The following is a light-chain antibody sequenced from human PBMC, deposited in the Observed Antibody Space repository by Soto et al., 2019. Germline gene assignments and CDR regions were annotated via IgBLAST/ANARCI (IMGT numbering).Light chain of an antibody. CDR1: QSVSSTY. J-gene: IGKJ5*01. CDR2: GAS. V-gene: IGKV3-20*01. CDR3: QQYDTSSIT. Sequence: IVWTQAPGTMSSSPGEGATLSCRAIQSVSSTYSVWYQQKPGQSPRLLIYGASNRATGIPDRFSGSGSGTDFTLTIGRLEPEDFAVYYCQQYDTSSITFGQGTLLEIK.